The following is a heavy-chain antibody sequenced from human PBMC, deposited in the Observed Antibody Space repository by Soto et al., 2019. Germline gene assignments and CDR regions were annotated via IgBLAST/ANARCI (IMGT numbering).Heavy chain of an antibody. D-gene: IGHD3-16*01. CDR3: AMVDVYVTPSPQDV. CDR2: INTYNGNT. J-gene: IGHJ6*02. V-gene: IGHV1-18*01. Sequence: QVQLLQSGAEVKNPGASVKVSCKASGYTFTRYGIGWPRQAPGQGLEWRGWINTYNGNTNYAQNVQGRVTLTTDTSTSTAYMELRSLRSNDTAIYYCAMVDVYVTPSPQDVWGQGTTVIVSS. CDR1: GYTFTRYG.